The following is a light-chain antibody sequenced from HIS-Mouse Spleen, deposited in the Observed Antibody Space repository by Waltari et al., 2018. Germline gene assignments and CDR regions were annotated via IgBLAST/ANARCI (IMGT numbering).Light chain of an antibody. J-gene: IGLJ2*01. CDR1: ALPKQY. CDR2: KDS. V-gene: IGLV3-25*03. CDR3: QSADSSGTYVV. Sequence: SYELTPPHSVSVSPGQTARITCPGDALPKQYADWYQQKPGQAPVLVRYKDSERPSGFPERFSGSSSGTTVTLTISGVQAEDEADYYCQSADSSGTYVVFGGGTKLTVL.